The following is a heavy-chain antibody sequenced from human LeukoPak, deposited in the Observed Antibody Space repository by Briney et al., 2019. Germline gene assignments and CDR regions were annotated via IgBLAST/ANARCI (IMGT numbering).Heavy chain of an antibody. V-gene: IGHV3-66*01. CDR3: ARDPRIYCTNGICRDDYFDN. CDR1: GFTVSSSY. Sequence: GGSLRLSCAASGFTVSSSYMSWVRQAPGKGLEWVSVLYIAGNTKYADSVWGRFTISRDNAKDSLFLQMNSLRAEDTAIYYCARDPRIYCTNGICRDDYFDNWGQGTLVTVSS. J-gene: IGHJ4*02. D-gene: IGHD2-8*01. CDR2: LYIAGNT.